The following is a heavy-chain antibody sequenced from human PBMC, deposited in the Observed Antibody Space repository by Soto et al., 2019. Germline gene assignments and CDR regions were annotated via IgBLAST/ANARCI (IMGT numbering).Heavy chain of an antibody. V-gene: IGHV3-7*01. D-gene: IGHD3-9*01. CDR1: GFTFSSYW. CDR3: AREGRIRYFDWVDYYYYMDV. J-gene: IGHJ6*03. CDR2: IKQDGSEK. Sequence: GGSLRLSCAASGFTFSSYWMSWVRQAPGKGLEWVANIKQDGSEKYYVDSVKGRFTISRDNAKNSLYLQMNNLRAEDTAVYYCAREGRIRYFDWVDYYYYMDVWGKGTTVTVSS.